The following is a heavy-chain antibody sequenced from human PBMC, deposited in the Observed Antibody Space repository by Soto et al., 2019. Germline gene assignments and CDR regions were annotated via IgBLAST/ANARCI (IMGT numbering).Heavy chain of an antibody. D-gene: IGHD6-6*01. CDR1: GFTFSSYA. V-gene: IGHV3-23*01. CDR2: ISGSGGST. CDR3: AKDGCSSHYYYGMDV. J-gene: IGHJ6*02. Sequence: EVQLLESGGGMVQPGGSLRLSCAASGFTFSSYAMSWVRQAPGKRLEWVSVISGSGGSTYYAGSVKGRFTISRDTSKNTLYLQMNSLRAEDTAVYYCAKDGCSSHYYYGMDVWGQGTTVTVSS.